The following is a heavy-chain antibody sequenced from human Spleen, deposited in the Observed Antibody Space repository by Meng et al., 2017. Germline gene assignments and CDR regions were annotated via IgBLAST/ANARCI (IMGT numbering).Heavy chain of an antibody. V-gene: IGHV1-2*02. Sequence: ASVKVSCKASGYSFIDYFMYWVRQAPGQGLEWMGWINPNSGGTNYAQKFQGRVTMTRNTSISTAYMELSRLKSDYTAVYDCASGDAVATGSSYRYFDYWGQGTLVTVSS. CDR2: INPNSGGT. J-gene: IGHJ4*02. CDR3: ASGDAVATGSSYRYFDY. CDR1: GYSFIDYF. D-gene: IGHD6-19*01.